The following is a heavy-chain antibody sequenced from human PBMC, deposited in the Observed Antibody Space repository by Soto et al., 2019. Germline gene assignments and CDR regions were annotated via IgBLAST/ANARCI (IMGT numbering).Heavy chain of an antibody. V-gene: IGHV1-69*01. Sequence: QVQLVQSGAEVKKPGSSVKVSCKASGGTFSSSGISWVRQAPGQGLEWMGGIIPIIGTANYAQNFQGRVTITADESTNTAYMDLSSLRSEDTAVYYCARGVYTVVAATVREPYYFYGMDVWGQGTTVTVSS. CDR1: GGTFSSSG. CDR3: ARGVYTVVAATVREPYYFYGMDV. CDR2: IIPIIGTA. D-gene: IGHD2-15*01. J-gene: IGHJ6*02.